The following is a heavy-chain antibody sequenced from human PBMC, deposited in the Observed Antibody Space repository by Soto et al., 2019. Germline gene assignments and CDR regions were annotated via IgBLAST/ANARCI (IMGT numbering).Heavy chain of an antibody. Sequence: GGSLRLSCTASGFTFGDYAMSWFRQAPGKGLEWVGFIRSKAYGGTTEYAASVKGRFTISRDDSKSIAYLQMNSLKTEDTAVYYCTSNEDFWSGYYPRVYYYYMDVWGKGTTVTVSS. CDR3: TSNEDFWSGYYPRVYYYYMDV. CDR2: IRSKAYGGTT. CDR1: GFTFGDYA. D-gene: IGHD3-3*01. J-gene: IGHJ6*03. V-gene: IGHV3-49*03.